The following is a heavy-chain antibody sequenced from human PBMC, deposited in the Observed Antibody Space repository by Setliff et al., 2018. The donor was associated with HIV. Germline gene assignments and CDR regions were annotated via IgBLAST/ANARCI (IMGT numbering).Heavy chain of an antibody. V-gene: IGHV1-69*13. D-gene: IGHD2-21*02. CDR3: ARGVRVTVVQRGSSFDY. CDR1: GGIFSTSS. J-gene: IGHJ4*02. Sequence: GASVKVSCKSSGGIFSTSSINWVRQAPGQGLEWMGGFNPIFTTPDYAQKFQDRVTMTADESTSTVYMELRGLTSEDTAVYFCARGVRVTVVQRGSSFDYWGRGTLVTVSS. CDR2: FNPIFTTP.